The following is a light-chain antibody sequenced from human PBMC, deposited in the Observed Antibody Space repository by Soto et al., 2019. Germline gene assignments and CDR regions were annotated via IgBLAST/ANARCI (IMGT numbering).Light chain of an antibody. CDR1: QDIRNY. CDR3: QQYENIVT. CDR2: DAS. J-gene: IGKJ5*01. Sequence: IQMTRSSSSLSASVGYRVTITCQASQDIRNYLNWYQQKPGNAPXXLIYDASNLETGVPSRFSGSGSGTDFSFSISSLQPEDIATDDCQQYENIVTFGQGTRLEIK. V-gene: IGKV1-33*01.